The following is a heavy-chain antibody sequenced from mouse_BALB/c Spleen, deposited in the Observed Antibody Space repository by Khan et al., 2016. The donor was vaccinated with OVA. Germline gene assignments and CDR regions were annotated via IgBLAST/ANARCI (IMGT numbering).Heavy chain of an antibody. D-gene: IGHD2-12*01. V-gene: IGHV1-7*01. Sequence: QVQLKESGAELAKPGASVKMSCKASGYTFTTYWLHWVKQRPGQGLEWIGYINPTSGNIYYNEKFKDKATLSADKSSSTAYMQLSSLTSEDSAVYYCTRYRIDYWGQGTTLTVSS. J-gene: IGHJ2*01. CDR3: TRYRIDY. CDR2: INPTSGNI. CDR1: GYTFTTYW.